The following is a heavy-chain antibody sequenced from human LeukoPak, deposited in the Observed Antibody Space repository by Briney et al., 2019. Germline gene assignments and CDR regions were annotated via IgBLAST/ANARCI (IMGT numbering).Heavy chain of an antibody. CDR1: GYTFTGYY. CDR2: FDPEDGET. D-gene: IGHD2-15*01. V-gene: IGHV1-24*01. Sequence: ASVKVSCKASGYTFTGYYMHWVRQAPGKGLEWMGGFDPEDGETIYAQKFQGRVTMTEDTSTDTAYMELSSLRSEDTAVYYCADSGGRTNWFDPWGQGTLVTVSS. J-gene: IGHJ5*02. CDR3: ADSGGRTNWFDP.